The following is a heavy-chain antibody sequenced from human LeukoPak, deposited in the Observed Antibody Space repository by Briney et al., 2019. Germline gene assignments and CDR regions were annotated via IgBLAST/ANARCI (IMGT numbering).Heavy chain of an antibody. CDR3: ARGAVPINWNHWFGP. V-gene: IGHV4-4*07. D-gene: IGHD1-20*01. CDR1: GGSISSYY. J-gene: IGHJ5*02. CDR2: IYTSGST. Sequence: PSETLSLTCTVSGGSISSYYWSWIRQPAGKGLEWIGRIYTSGSTNYNPSLRSRVTMSVDTSKNQFSLKLSSVTAADTAVYYCARGAVPINWNHWFGPWGQGTLVTVSS.